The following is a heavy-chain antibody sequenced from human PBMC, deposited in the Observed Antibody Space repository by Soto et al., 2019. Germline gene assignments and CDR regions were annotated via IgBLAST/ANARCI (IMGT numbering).Heavy chain of an antibody. CDR1: GYTFTSYG. Sequence: ASVKVSCKASGYTFTSYGISWVRQAPGQGLEWMGWISAYNGNTNYAQKLQGRVTMTTDTSTSTAYMELRSLRSDDTAVYYCARSDTSGLGDYAGWFDPWGQGTLVTVSS. D-gene: IGHD4-17*01. CDR2: ISAYNGNT. J-gene: IGHJ5*02. V-gene: IGHV1-18*01. CDR3: ARSDTSGLGDYAGWFDP.